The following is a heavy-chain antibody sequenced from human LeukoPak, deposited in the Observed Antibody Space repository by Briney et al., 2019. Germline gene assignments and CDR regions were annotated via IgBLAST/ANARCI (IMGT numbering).Heavy chain of an antibody. J-gene: IGHJ4*02. Sequence: GGSLRLSCAASGFTFSSYAMSWVRQAPGKGLEWVSVFYSGGDTYYADSVKGRFTISRDTSKNTVDLQMNNLRSEDAAMYYCATFSYAGNAGGSVGYWGQGTLVTVSS. CDR1: GFTFSSYA. CDR3: ATFSYAGNAGGSVGY. CDR2: FYSGGDT. D-gene: IGHD4-23*01. V-gene: IGHV3-53*01.